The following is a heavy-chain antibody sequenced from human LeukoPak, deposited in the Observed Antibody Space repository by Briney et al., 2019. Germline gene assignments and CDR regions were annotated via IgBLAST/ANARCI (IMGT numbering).Heavy chain of an antibody. V-gene: IGHV4-4*09. CDR2: IYTTGST. CDR3: ARHRAEMATITDDAFDM. J-gene: IGHJ3*02. Sequence: SETLSLTCTVSGSSIGAYSWSWIRQPPGKGLEWIGYIYTTGSTHHNPSLKSRVTMSLGRSKNQFSPRLTYVTAADTAVFYCARHRAEMATITDDAFDMWGRGTMVTVSS. D-gene: IGHD5-24*01. CDR1: GSSIGAYS.